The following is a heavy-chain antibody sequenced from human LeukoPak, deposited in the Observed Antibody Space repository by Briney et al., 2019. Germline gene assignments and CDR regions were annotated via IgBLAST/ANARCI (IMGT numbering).Heavy chain of an antibody. CDR3: ARERSGPGSSWPHDAFDI. CDR1: GESFSGYY. D-gene: IGHD6-13*01. J-gene: IGHJ3*02. Sequence: SETLSLTCAVYGESFSGYYWRWIRQPTGKALEWLGEIKPSGSTNYNPSLKSRVTISVDTSKNQFSLKLSSVTAADTAVYYCARERSGPGSSWPHDAFDIWGQGTMVTVSS. V-gene: IGHV4-34*01. CDR2: IKPSGST.